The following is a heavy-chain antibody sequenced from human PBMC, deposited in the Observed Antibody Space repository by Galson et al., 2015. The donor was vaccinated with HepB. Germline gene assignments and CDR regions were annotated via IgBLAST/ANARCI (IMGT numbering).Heavy chain of an antibody. Sequence: SETLSLTCTVSGGSISSTTYYWGWIRQPPGKGLEWIGSIYYSGSTNYNPSLKSRVTISVDTSKNQFSLKLSSVTAADTAVYYCVRQWGGYCSGGTCYPITDWGRGTLVTVSS. CDR3: VRQWGGYCSGGTCYPITD. CDR1: GGSISSTTYY. D-gene: IGHD2-15*01. V-gene: IGHV4-39*01. J-gene: IGHJ4*02. CDR2: IYYSGST.